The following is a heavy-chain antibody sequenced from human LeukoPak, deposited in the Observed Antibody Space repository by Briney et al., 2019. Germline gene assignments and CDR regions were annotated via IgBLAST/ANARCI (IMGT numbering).Heavy chain of an antibody. V-gene: IGHV1-18*01. CDR2: ISAYNGNT. CDR3: ARAEGYSSGWYAGHYGMDV. CDR1: GYTFTSYG. Sequence: ASVKVSCKASGYTFTSYGIRWVRQAPGQGLEWMGWISAYNGNTNYAQKLQGRVTMTTDTSTSTAYMELRSLRSGDTAVYYCARAEGYSSGWYAGHYGMDVWGQGTTVTVSS. J-gene: IGHJ6*02. D-gene: IGHD6-19*01.